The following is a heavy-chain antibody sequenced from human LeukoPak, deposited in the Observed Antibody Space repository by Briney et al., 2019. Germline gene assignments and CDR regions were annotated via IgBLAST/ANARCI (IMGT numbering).Heavy chain of an antibody. CDR2: ISYDGSNK. CDR3: ARFGTGPPFDI. J-gene: IGHJ3*02. D-gene: IGHD3/OR15-3a*01. CDR1: GFTFSSYA. V-gene: IGHV3-30-3*01. Sequence: PGRSLRLSCAASGFTFSSYAMHWVRQAPGKGLEWVAVISYDGSNKYYADSVKGRFTISRDNSKNTLYLQMNSLRAEDTAVYYCARFGTGPPFDIRGQGTMVTVSS.